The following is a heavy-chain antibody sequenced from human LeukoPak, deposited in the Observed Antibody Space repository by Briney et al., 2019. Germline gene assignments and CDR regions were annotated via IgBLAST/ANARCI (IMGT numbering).Heavy chain of an antibody. Sequence: SETLSLTCTVSGGSISSYYWSWIRQPAGKGLEWIGRIYTSGSTNYNPSLTSRVTMSVDTSKNQFSLKLSSVTAADTAVYYCARGPYCGGDCYFDYWGQGTLVTVSS. V-gene: IGHV4-4*07. J-gene: IGHJ4*02. CDR2: IYTSGST. CDR3: ARGPYCGGDCYFDY. CDR1: GGSISSYY. D-gene: IGHD2-21*02.